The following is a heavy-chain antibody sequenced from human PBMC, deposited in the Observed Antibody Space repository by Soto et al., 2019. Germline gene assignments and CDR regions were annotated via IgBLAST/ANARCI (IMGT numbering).Heavy chain of an antibody. CDR2: IYHSGST. V-gene: IGHV4-38-2*01. J-gene: IGHJ5*02. D-gene: IGHD3-22*01. Sequence: KPSETLSLTCAVSGYSISSGYYWGWIRQPPGKGLEWIGSIYHSGSTYYNPSLKSRVTISVDTSKNQFSLKLSSVTAADTAVYYCARGTSYYYDSSGYPQWWFDPWGQGTLVTVSS. CDR3: ARGTSYYYDSSGYPQWWFDP. CDR1: GYSISSGYY.